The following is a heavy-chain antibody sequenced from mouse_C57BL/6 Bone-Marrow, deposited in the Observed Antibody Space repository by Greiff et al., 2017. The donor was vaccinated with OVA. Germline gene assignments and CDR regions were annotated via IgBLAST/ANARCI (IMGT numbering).Heavy chain of an antibody. D-gene: IGHD4-1*01. CDR1: GYTFTSYW. J-gene: IGHJ3*01. CDR2: IDPSDSYT. Sequence: VQLQQSGAELVKPGASVKLSCKASGYTFTSYWMQWVKQRPGQGLEWIGEIDPSDSYTNYNQKFKGKATLTVDTSSSTAYMQLSSLTSEDSAVYYCARAPLGEAYWGQGTLVTVSA. V-gene: IGHV1-50*01. CDR3: ARAPLGEAY.